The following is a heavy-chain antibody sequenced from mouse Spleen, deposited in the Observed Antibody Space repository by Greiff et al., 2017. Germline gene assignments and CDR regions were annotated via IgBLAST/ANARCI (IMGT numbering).Heavy chain of an antibody. CDR2: IDPSDSYT. V-gene: IGHV1-69*01. CDR1: GYTFTSYW. CDR3: ARSYYSNWYFDV. J-gene: IGHJ1*01. D-gene: IGHD2-5*01. Sequence: QVQLQQSGAELVMPGASVKLSCKASGYTFTSYWMHWVKQRPGQGLEWIGEIDPSDSYTNYNQKFKGKATLTVDKSSSTAYMQLSSLTSEDSAVYYCARSYYSNWYFDVWGAGTTVTVSS.